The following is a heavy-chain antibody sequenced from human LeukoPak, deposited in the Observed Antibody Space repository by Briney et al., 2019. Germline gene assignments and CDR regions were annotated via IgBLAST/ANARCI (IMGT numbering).Heavy chain of an antibody. CDR2: INSDGSHT. J-gene: IGHJ4*02. CDR1: EFTFNNYW. CDR3: ASHSTFVGGATESIDY. Sequence: GGSLRLSCAASEFTFNNYWMHWVRQAPGKGLVWVSRINSDGSHTDYADSVKGRFTISRENAKNTLYLQMNSLRAEDTAVYYCASHSTFVGGATESIDYWGQGTLVTVSS. V-gene: IGHV3-74*01. D-gene: IGHD1-26*01.